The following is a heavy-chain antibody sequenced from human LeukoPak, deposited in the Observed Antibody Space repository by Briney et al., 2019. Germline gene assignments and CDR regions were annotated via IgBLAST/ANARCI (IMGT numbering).Heavy chain of an antibody. CDR1: GYTFTSYG. J-gene: IGHJ4*02. D-gene: IGHD3-9*01. CDR2: ISAYNGNT. CDR3: ARDLRYYDILTGYYPSFDY. Sequence: ASVKVSCKDSGYTFTSYGISWVRQAPGQGLEWMGWISAYNGNTNYAQKLQGRVTMTTDTSTSTAYMELRSLRSDDTAVYYCARDLRYYDILTGYYPSFDYWGQGTLVTVSS. V-gene: IGHV1-18*01.